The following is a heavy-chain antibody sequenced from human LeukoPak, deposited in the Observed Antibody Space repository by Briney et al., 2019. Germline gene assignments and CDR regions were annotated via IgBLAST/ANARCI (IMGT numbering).Heavy chain of an antibody. CDR3: ARDRNYYYYYYMDV. V-gene: IGHV4-59*01. Sequence: SETLSLTCTVSGGSISSYYWSWIRQPPGKGLEWIEYIYYGGSTNYNPSLKSRVTISVDTSKNQFSLKLSSVTAADTAVYYCARDRNYYYYYYMDVWGKGTTVTVSS. CDR1: GGSISSYY. CDR2: IYYGGST. J-gene: IGHJ6*03.